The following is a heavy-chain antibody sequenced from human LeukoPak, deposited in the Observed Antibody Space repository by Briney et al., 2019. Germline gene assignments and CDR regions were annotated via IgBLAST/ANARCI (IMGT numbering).Heavy chain of an antibody. Sequence: GRSLRLSCAASGFTFSSYGMHWVRQAPGKGLEWVAVIWYDGSNKYYADSVKGRFTISRDNSKNTLYLQMDSLRAEDTAIYYCARDLAGWGPDYWGQGTLVTVSS. CDR1: GFTFSSYG. CDR3: ARDLAGWGPDY. J-gene: IGHJ4*02. CDR2: IWYDGSNK. V-gene: IGHV3-33*01. D-gene: IGHD6-19*01.